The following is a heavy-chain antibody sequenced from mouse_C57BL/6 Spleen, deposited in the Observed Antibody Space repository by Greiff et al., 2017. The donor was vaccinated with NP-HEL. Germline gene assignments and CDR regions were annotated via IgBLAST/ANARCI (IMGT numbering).Heavy chain of an antibody. CDR3: AGGGLYYPHFDY. CDR1: GYTFTSYW. J-gene: IGHJ2*02. CDR2: IDPSDSET. V-gene: IGHV1-52*01. Sequence: QVQLQQSGAELVRPGSSVKLSCKASGYTFTSYWMHWVKQRPIQGLEWIGNIDPSDSETHYNQKFKDKATLTVDKSSSTAYMQLSSLTSEDSAVYCCAGGGLYYPHFDYWGKGTSLRVSS. D-gene: IGHD2-1*01.